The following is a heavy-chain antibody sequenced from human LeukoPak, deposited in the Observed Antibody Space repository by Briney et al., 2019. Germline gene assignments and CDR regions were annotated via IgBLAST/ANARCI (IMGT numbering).Heavy chain of an antibody. CDR1: RYTFTNYG. D-gene: IGHD2-15*01. J-gene: IGHJ4*02. V-gene: IGHV1-18*01. Sequence: ASVTVSCKASRYTFTNYGISWMRQVPGQGLEWMGWINPYNVNIKYAQKFQGRVTLTTDTSTSTAYMELRTLRSDDTAIYYCARGSAQWSDYWGQGTLVTVSS. CDR3: ARGSAQWSDY. CDR2: INPYNVNI.